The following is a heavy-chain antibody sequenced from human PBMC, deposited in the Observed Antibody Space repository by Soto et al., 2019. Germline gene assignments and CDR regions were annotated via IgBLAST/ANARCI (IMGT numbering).Heavy chain of an antibody. J-gene: IGHJ5*02. Sequence: QVQLVQSGAEVKKPGASVKVSCRASGYTFTSYGISWVRQAPGQGLEWMGWISAYNGNTNYAQKLQGRVTMTTDTSTSTAYMELRSLRSDDTAVYYCARDRVVTPLGRGRGYWFDPWGQGTLVTVSS. D-gene: IGHD2-21*02. CDR1: GYTFTSYG. V-gene: IGHV1-18*01. CDR3: ARDRVVTPLGRGRGYWFDP. CDR2: ISAYNGNT.